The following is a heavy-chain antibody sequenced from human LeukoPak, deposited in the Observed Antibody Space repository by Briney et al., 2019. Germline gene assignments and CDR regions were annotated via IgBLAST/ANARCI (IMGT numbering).Heavy chain of an antibody. V-gene: IGHV3-66*02. CDR1: GFTVSSNY. CDR3: ARGGTTTVATFDY. CDR2: IYSGGST. J-gene: IGHJ4*02. D-gene: IGHD3-22*01. Sequence: GGSLRLSCAASGFTVSSNYMSWVRQAPGTGLEWVSVIYSGGSTYYADSVKGRFTISRDNSKNTLYLQMNSLRAEDTAVYYWARGGTTTVATFDYWGQGTLVTVSS.